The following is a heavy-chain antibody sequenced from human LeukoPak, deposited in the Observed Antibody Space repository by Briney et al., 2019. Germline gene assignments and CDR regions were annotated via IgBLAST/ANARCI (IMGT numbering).Heavy chain of an antibody. J-gene: IGHJ4*02. Sequence: GGSLRLSCAASGFTFSSYAMSWVRQAPGKGLEWVSAISGSGGSTYYADSVKGRFTISRDNSKNTLYLQMNSLRAEDTAVYYCARGRAYDFWSGPPSWGQGTLVTVSS. V-gene: IGHV3-23*01. CDR1: GFTFSSYA. CDR2: ISGSGGST. D-gene: IGHD3-3*01. CDR3: ARGRAYDFWSGPPS.